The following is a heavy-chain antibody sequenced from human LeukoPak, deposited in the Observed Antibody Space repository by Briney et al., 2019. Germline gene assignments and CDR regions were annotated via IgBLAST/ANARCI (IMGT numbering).Heavy chain of an antibody. Sequence: GGSLRLSCAASGFTVSSNYMSWVRQAPGKGLEWVSVIYSGGSTYYADSVKGRFTISRDNSKNTLYLQMNSLRAEDTAVYYCARVGSSWQVSEYYFDYWGQGTLVTVSS. V-gene: IGHV3-66*01. D-gene: IGHD6-13*01. J-gene: IGHJ4*02. CDR2: IYSGGST. CDR1: GFTVSSNY. CDR3: ARVGSSWQVSEYYFDY.